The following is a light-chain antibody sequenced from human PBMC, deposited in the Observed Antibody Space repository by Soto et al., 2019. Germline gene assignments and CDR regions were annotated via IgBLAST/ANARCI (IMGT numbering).Light chain of an antibody. CDR2: LGS. CDR1: QSLLHSNGYNY. Sequence: DIVMTQSPLSLPVTPGEPASISCRSSQSLLHSNGYNYLDWYLQKPGQSPQLLIYLGSNRASGGPDRLTGSGSGAYFTLKISRVEAEDVGVYYCMQALQPPWYTFGQGTKLEIK. J-gene: IGKJ2*01. V-gene: IGKV2-28*01. CDR3: MQALQPPWYT.